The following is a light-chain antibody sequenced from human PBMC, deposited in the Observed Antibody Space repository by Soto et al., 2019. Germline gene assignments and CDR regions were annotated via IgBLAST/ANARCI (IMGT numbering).Light chain of an antibody. Sequence: QSALTQPASVSGSPGQSITISCTGTSSDVCGYNYVSWYQQHPGKAPKLMIYDVSYRPSGVSNRFSGSKSGNTASLTISGLQADDEDDYYCSSYTSSSTVVFGGGTKLTVL. J-gene: IGLJ3*02. CDR1: SSDVCGYNY. V-gene: IGLV2-14*03. CDR3: SSYTSSSTVV. CDR2: DVS.